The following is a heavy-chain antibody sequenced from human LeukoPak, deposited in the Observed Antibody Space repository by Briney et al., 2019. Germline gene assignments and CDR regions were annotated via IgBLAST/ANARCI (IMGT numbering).Heavy chain of an antibody. Sequence: PGGSLRLSCAASGFTFSSYAMSWVRQAPGKGLEWVSYISSSSSTIYYADSVKGRFTISRDNAKNSLYLQMNSLRAEDTAVYYCARNPRFLEWLPFYFDYWGQGTLVTVSS. CDR1: GFTFSSYA. J-gene: IGHJ4*02. D-gene: IGHD3-3*01. CDR2: ISSSSSTI. V-gene: IGHV3-48*01. CDR3: ARNPRFLEWLPFYFDY.